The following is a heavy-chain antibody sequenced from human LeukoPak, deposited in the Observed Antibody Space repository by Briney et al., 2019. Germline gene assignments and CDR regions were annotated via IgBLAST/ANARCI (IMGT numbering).Heavy chain of an antibody. D-gene: IGHD5-24*01. CDR3: ARDRLVGMATMISDY. CDR2: ISGSGGST. Sequence: GGSLRLSCAASGFTFSSYAMSWVRQAPGKGLEWVSVISGSGGSTYYADSVKGRFTISRDNSKNTLYLQMNSLRAEDTAVYYCARDRLVGMATMISDYWGQGTLVTVSS. V-gene: IGHV3-23*01. CDR1: GFTFSSYA. J-gene: IGHJ4*02.